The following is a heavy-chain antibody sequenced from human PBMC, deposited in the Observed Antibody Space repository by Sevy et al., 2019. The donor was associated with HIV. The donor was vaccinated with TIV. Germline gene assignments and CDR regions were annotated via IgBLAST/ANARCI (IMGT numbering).Heavy chain of an antibody. V-gene: IGHV3-23*01. CDR2: INNGGST. D-gene: IGHD5-18*01. CDR1: GFTFSNYA. J-gene: IGHJ4*02. CDR3: ASGDTTMITDLDY. Sequence: GSLRLSCGASGFTFSNYAMSWVRQAPGKGPEWVSGINNGGSTYYADCVKGRFTISRDNSKKMVFLQMNSLRAEDTAVYYCASGDTTMITDLDYWGQGALVTVSS.